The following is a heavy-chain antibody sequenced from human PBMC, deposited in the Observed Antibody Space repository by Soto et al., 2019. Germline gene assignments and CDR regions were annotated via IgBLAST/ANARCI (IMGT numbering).Heavy chain of an antibody. J-gene: IGHJ4*02. CDR2: IHYSGST. D-gene: IGHD2-8*01. CDR3: VRANYFDY. CDR1: GGSISGYY. V-gene: IGHV4-59*01. Sequence: PSETLSLTYTVSGGSISGYYWTWFRQPPGKGLEWIGDIHYSGSTNYNASLKSRVIISEDRPKNQFSLRLSSVTAADTAVYYCVRANYFDYWGQGTLVTAPQ.